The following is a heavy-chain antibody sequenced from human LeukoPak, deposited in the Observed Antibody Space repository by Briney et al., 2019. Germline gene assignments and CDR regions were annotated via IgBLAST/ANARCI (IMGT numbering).Heavy chain of an antibody. CDR1: GFTFSSYA. CDR3: AKVPVLYYYDSSGYYSPFDY. Sequence: GGSLRLSCAASGFTFSSYAMHWVRQAPGKGLEWVAVISYDGSNKYYAEFVKGRFTISRDNAKSSLYLQMNSLRAEDTAVYYCAKVPVLYYYDSSGYYSPFDYWGQGTLVTVSS. V-gene: IGHV3-30-3*01. CDR2: ISYDGSNK. J-gene: IGHJ4*02. D-gene: IGHD3-22*01.